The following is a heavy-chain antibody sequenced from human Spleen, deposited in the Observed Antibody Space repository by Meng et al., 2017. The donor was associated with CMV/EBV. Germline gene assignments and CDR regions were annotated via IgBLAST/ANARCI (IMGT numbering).Heavy chain of an antibody. D-gene: IGHD1-26*01. CDR2: INHSGST. J-gene: IGHJ4*02. Sequence: VPIQQGGAGLLKPSETLSLTCAVYGGSFSGYYWSWIRQPPGKGLEWIGEINHSGSTNYNPSLKSRVTISVDTSKNQFSLKLSSVTAADTAVYYCASLRSGGWRDYWGQGTLVTVSS. V-gene: IGHV4-34*01. CDR1: GGSFSGYY. CDR3: ASLRSGGWRDY.